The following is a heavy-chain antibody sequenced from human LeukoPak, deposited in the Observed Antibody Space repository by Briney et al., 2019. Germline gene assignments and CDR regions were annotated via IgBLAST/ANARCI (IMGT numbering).Heavy chain of an antibody. J-gene: IGHJ4*02. CDR2: VYPSGTT. V-gene: IGHV4-4*07. Sequence: SETLSLTFTVSRGSISNYWWSWIRRAAGKGLEWIGRVYPSGTTHYNPSLQSRVTLSVDTSKNQLSLTLSSLTAADTAVYYCARDAGGYEDYWGQGTLVIVSS. CDR3: ARDAGGYEDY. D-gene: IGHD5-12*01. CDR1: RGSISNYW.